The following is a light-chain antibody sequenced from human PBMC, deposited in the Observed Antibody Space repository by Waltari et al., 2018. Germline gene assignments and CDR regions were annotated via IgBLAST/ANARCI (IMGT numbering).Light chain of an antibody. J-gene: IGLJ2*01. CDR1: ALPKQY. CDR3: QSADSSGTYHVV. Sequence: SYELTQPPPVSVSPGQTARTTCSGHALPKQYAARYQQRPGQAPLLVIYKDNGRPSGIPERFSGSSSGTTVTLTISGVQAEDEADYYCQSADSSGTYHVVFGGGTKLTVL. V-gene: IGLV3-25*03. CDR2: KDN.